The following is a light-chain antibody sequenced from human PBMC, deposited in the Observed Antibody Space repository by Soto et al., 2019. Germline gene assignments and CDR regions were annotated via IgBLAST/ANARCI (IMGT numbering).Light chain of an antibody. V-gene: IGKV3-11*01. Sequence: EIVLTQSPGTLSLSPGERATLSCRASQSVSSSVAWYQQKPGQTPRLLIYDVSNRATGIPARFSGSGSGTDFTLTVNSLEPEDFAVYYWQQRSNWPLTFGGGTKVEIK. J-gene: IGKJ4*01. CDR2: DVS. CDR1: QSVSSS. CDR3: QQRSNWPLT.